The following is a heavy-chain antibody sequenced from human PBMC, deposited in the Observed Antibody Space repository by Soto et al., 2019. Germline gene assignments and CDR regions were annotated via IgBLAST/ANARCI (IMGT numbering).Heavy chain of an antibody. V-gene: IGHV3-66*01. CDR2: IYRSGTT. J-gene: IGHJ6*02. CDR1: GLTVSNNY. Sequence: EVQLVESGGGLVQPGGSLRVSCAASGLTVSNNYMSWVRQAPGKGLEWVSVIYRSGTTYYADSVKGRFTIYRDNSNLTLYLQMNSLRAEDTAVYYCARERIVADGSNYYHAGIGVWGQGTTVTVSS. CDR3: ARERIVADGSNYYHAGIGV. D-gene: IGHD6-13*01.